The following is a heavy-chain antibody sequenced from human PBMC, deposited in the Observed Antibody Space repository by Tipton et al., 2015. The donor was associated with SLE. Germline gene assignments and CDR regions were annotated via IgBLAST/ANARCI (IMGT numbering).Heavy chain of an antibody. CDR3: AKWALACSGGSCYLGGPFGMDV. CDR1: GFIFSSYA. J-gene: IGHJ6*02. D-gene: IGHD2-15*01. CDR2: IRGAGDSA. Sequence: SLRLSCAASGFIFSSYAMSWVRQAPGKGLEWVSAIRGAGDSAYYADSVKGRFTISRDNSKNTLYLQMNSLRDEDTAVYYCAKWALACSGGSCYLGGPFGMDVWGQGTTVTVSS. V-gene: IGHV3-23*01.